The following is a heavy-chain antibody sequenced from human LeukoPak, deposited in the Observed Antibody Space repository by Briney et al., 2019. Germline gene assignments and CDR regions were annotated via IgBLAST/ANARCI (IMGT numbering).Heavy chain of an antibody. CDR3: ARNPPLTGDFDY. Sequence: GGSLRLSCAASGFTFSSYAMHWVRQAPGKGLEWVAVISYDGSNKYYADSVKGRFTISRDNSKNTLYLQMNSLRAEDTAVYYCARNPPLTGDFDYWGPGTLVIVSS. CDR2: ISYDGSNK. CDR1: GFTFSSYA. J-gene: IGHJ4*02. D-gene: IGHD3-9*01. V-gene: IGHV3-30-3*01.